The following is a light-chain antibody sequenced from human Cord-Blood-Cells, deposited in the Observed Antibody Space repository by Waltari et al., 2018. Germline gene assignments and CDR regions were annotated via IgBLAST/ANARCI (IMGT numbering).Light chain of an antibody. CDR1: QDTSNY. CDR2: DAS. CDR3: QQYDTVYS. J-gene: IGKJ2*03. Sequence: DIQMTQSPSSLSASVGDRVTITCQARQDTSNYLNWYQQKPGKAPKLLIYDASNLETGVPSRFSGSGSGTDFTFTISSLQPEDIATYYCQQYDTVYSFGQGTKLEIK. V-gene: IGKV1-33*01.